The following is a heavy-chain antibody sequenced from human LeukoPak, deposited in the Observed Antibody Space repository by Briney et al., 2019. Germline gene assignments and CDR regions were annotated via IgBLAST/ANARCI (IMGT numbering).Heavy chain of an antibody. CDR3: ARGREYYNRGYSSSWYYFDY. D-gene: IGHD6-13*01. CDR2: INHSGST. J-gene: IGHJ4*02. CDR1: GGSFSGYY. Sequence: SETLSLTCAVYGGSFSGYYWSWIRQPPGNGLEWIGEINHSGSTNYNPSLKSRVTISVDTSKNQFSLKLSSVTAADTAVYYCARGREYYNRGYSSSWYYFDYWGQGTLVTVSS. V-gene: IGHV4-34*01.